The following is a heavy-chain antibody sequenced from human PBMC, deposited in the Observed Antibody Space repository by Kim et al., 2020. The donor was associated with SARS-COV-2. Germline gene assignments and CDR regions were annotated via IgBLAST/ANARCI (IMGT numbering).Heavy chain of an antibody. J-gene: IGHJ4*02. V-gene: IGHV4-59*08. Sequence: SETLSLTCIVSGDSINGYYWSWIRQPPWKGLEWMGYIYYSGSTNSNPSLKSRVTISVDTSKNQFSLKLRSVTAADTAVYYCARHHRSGYNFLDYWGQGTLVTVSS. CDR3: ARHHRSGYNFLDY. D-gene: IGHD6-25*01. CDR1: GDSINGYY. CDR2: IYYSGST.